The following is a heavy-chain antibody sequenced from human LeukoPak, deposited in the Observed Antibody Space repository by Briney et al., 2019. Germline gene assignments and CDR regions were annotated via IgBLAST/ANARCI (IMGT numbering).Heavy chain of an antibody. CDR3: ARDRSKYGSGSYLGAFDI. D-gene: IGHD3-10*01. V-gene: IGHV1-18*01. CDR2: ISAYNGNT. CDR1: GYTFTSYG. J-gene: IGHJ3*02. Sequence: ASVKVSCKASGYTFTSYGISWVRQAPGQGLEWMGWISAYNGNTNYAQKLQGRVTMTTDTSTSTAYMELRSLRSDDTAVYYCARDRSKYGSGSYLGAFDIWGQGTMVTVSS.